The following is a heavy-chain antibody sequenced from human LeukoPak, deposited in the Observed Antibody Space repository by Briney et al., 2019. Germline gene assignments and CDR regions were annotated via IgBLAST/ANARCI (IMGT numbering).Heavy chain of an antibody. Sequence: GESLQISCQGSGYSFTSYWISWVRQMPGQGLEWMGRIDSSDSYTNYSPPFQGHVTISADKSISTAYLQWSSLKASDTAMYYCARHQYYYGSGTPSLVYWGQGTLVTVSS. D-gene: IGHD3-10*01. CDR1: GYSFTSYW. CDR3: ARHQYYYGSGTPSLVY. CDR2: IDSSDSYT. V-gene: IGHV5-10-1*01. J-gene: IGHJ4*02.